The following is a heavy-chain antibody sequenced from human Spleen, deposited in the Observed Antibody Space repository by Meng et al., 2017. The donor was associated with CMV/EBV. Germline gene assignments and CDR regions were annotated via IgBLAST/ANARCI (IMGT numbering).Heavy chain of an antibody. D-gene: IGHD3-22*01. CDR2: MNPNSGNT. J-gene: IGHJ4*01. CDR1: GYTFTSYD. Sequence: ASVKVSCKASGYTFTSYDINWVRQATGQGLEWMGWMNPNSGNTGYAQKFQGRVTMTRDTSINTVYMEVSSLRSDDTAVYYCARAGWFEISGYYPDYWGHGTLVTVSS. V-gene: IGHV1-8*01. CDR3: ARAGWFEISGYYPDY.